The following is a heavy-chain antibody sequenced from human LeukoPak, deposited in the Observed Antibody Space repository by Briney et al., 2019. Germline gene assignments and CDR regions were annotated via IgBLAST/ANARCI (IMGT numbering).Heavy chain of an antibody. CDR2: INHSGST. D-gene: IGHD3-22*01. CDR3: ARVGRTGTMIVVVNYYFDY. Sequence: PETLSLTCAVYGGSFSGYYWSWIRQPPGKGLEWIGEINHSGSTNYNPSLKSRVTISVDASKTQISLKLSSVTAADTAVYYCARVGRTGTMIVVVNYYFDYWGQGTLVTVSS. J-gene: IGHJ4*02. V-gene: IGHV4-34*01. CDR1: GGSFSGYY.